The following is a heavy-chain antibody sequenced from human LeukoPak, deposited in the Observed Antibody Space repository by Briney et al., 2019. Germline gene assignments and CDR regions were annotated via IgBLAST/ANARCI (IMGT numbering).Heavy chain of an antibody. J-gene: IGHJ5*02. CDR1: GGSFSGYY. CDR2: ISSSGSTI. Sequence: LSLTCAVYGGSFSGYYMSWIRQAPGKGLEWVSYISSSGSTICYADSVKGRFTISRDNAKNSLYLQMNSLRAEDTAVYYCARDLGVVVPAASDARGQGTLVTVSS. V-gene: IGHV3-11*01. CDR3: ARDLGVVVPAASDA. D-gene: IGHD2-2*01.